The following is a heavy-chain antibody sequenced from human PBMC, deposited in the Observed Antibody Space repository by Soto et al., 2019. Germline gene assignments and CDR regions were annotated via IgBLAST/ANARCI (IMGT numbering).Heavy chain of an antibody. V-gene: IGHV4-34*01. CDR3: ARPPAPPPEDSSGYSY. D-gene: IGHD3-22*01. Sequence: QVQLQQWGAGLLKPSETLSLTCAVYGGSFSGYYWSWIRQPPGKGLEWIGEINHSGSTNYNPSLKSRVTISVDTSKNQFSLKLSSVTAADTAVYYCARPPAPPPEDSSGYSYWGQGTLVTVSS. J-gene: IGHJ4*02. CDR1: GGSFSGYY. CDR2: INHSGST.